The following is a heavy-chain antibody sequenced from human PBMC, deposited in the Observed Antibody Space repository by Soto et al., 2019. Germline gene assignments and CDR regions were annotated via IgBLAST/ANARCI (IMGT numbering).Heavy chain of an antibody. V-gene: IGHV4-39*01. CDR3: ARLGGYYQAFDN. Sequence: SETLSLTCTVSGGSISSSSYYWGWIRQPPGKGLEWIGSIYYSGYTYYNPSLKSRVTISVDTPKNQFSLKLDSVTAADTAVYYCARLGGYYQAFDNWGQGTLVTVSS. D-gene: IGHD3-3*01. CDR2: IYYSGYT. CDR1: GGSISSSSYY. J-gene: IGHJ4*02.